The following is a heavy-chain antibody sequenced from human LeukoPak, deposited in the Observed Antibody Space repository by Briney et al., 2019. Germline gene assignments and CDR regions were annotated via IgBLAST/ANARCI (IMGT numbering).Heavy chain of an antibody. CDR2: MNHSGST. CDR1: GGSFSGYY. D-gene: IGHD2-2*01. Sequence: KTSETLSLTCAVYGGSFSGYYWSWIRQPPGKGLEWIGEMNHSGSTNYNPSLKSRVTISVDTSKNQFSLKLSSVTAADTAVYYCARAPTGHCSSTSCHFDYWGQGTLGTVSS. J-gene: IGHJ4*02. CDR3: ARAPTGHCSSTSCHFDY. V-gene: IGHV4-34*01.